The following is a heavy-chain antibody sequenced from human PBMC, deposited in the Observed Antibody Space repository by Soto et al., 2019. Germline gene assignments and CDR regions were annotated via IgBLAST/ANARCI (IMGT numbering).Heavy chain of an antibody. CDR1: GFTCSNFA. CDR2: ISGSTGST. Sequence: PGGSLRLSCAASGFTCSNFAMSWVRHAPGKGLEWVSEISGSTGSTYYADSVKGRFIISRDNSKNTLHLQMNSLRAEDTAVYYCAKDTSSSPYYMDVWGKGTTVTVSS. D-gene: IGHD2-2*01. J-gene: IGHJ6*03. V-gene: IGHV3-23*01. CDR3: AKDTSSSPYYMDV.